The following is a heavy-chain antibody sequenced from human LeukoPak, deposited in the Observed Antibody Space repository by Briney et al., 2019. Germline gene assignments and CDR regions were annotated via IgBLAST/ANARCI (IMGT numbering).Heavy chain of an antibody. CDR3: ARVVVGGITMVRGAPYYFDY. CDR1: GGSISSYY. Sequence: SETLSLTCTVSGGSISSYYWSWIRQPAGKGLEWIGRIYASGSTNYNPSLKSRVTMSVDTSNNQFSLKLNSVTAAGTAVYYCARVVVGGITMVRGAPYYFDYWGQGTLVTVSS. D-gene: IGHD3-10*01. CDR2: IYASGST. V-gene: IGHV4-4*07. J-gene: IGHJ4*02.